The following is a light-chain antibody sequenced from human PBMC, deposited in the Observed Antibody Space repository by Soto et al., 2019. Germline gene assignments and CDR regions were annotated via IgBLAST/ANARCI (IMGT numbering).Light chain of an antibody. V-gene: IGKV3-15*01. J-gene: IGKJ4*01. CDR3: QQYNNWPRT. Sequence: ETVMTQSPATLSVSPGERVTLSCRASQTVTTNLAWYQQKSGQAPRLLIYGASTRATGIPARFSGSGSGTEFTLTISNLQSEDSALYYCQQYNNWPRTFGGGTKVDIK. CDR2: GAS. CDR1: QTVTTN.